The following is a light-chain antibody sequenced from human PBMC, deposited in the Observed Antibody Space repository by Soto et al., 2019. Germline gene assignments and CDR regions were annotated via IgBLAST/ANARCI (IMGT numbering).Light chain of an antibody. Sequence: EIVMTQSPATLSVSPGERATLSCRASRSVRSNLAWYQQTPGQAPRLLIYAASTRATGIADRFRGSGSGTEFTLTITSLQSEDFASYYCQQYDDWPRTFGQGTKVEIK. CDR1: RSVRSN. V-gene: IGKV3-15*01. CDR3: QQYDDWPRT. J-gene: IGKJ1*01. CDR2: AAS.